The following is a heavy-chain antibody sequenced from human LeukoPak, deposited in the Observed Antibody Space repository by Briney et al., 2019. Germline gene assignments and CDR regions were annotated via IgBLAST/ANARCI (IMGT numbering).Heavy chain of an antibody. V-gene: IGHV3-30-3*01. CDR2: ISYDGSKK. CDR1: GFTFSSHA. CDR3: AKDPMWFGEGEYKSYMDV. D-gene: IGHD3-10*01. J-gene: IGHJ6*03. Sequence: PGGSLRLSCAASGFTFSSHAMHWVCQAPGKGLEWVAVISYDGSKKYYSDSVKGRFTISRDNSKSTLYLQMNSLRVEDTAVYYCAKDPMWFGEGEYKSYMDVWGKGTTVTVSS.